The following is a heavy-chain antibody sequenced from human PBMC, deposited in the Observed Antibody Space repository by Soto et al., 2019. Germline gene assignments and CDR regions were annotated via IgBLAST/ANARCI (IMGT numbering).Heavy chain of an antibody. D-gene: IGHD4-17*01. CDR1: GGSIRNADYY. CDR3: ARRYGDSGFFDS. J-gene: IGHJ4*02. Sequence: QVQLQESGPGLLRPSQTLSLTCSVSGGSIRNADYYWSWIRQPPGEGLEWIGFIYYSGSTYFNPSLQSRVPMSVGTSTNHFSLRLNSVTAADPAVYYCARRYGDSGFFDSWGQGTLVTVSS. CDR2: IYYSGST. V-gene: IGHV4-30-4*01.